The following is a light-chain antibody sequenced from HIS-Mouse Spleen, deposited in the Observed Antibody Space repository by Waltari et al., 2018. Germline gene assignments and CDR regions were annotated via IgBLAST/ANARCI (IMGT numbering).Light chain of an antibody. CDR1: QSVSSSY. Sequence: EIVLTQSPGTLSLSPGERATLSCRASQSVSSSYLAWYQQKPGQAPRLLIYGASSRATGIPDRXSGSXSGTDFTLTISRLEPEDFAXYYCQQYGSXLTFXGGTXVEIK. CDR3: QQYGSXLT. V-gene: IGKV3-20*01. J-gene: IGKJ4*01. CDR2: GAS.